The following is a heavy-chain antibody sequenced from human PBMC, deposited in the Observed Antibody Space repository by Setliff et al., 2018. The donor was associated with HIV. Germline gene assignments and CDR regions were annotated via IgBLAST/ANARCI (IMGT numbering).Heavy chain of an antibody. Sequence: GASVKVSCKASGYTFTDYYIHWVRQAPGQGLEWMGRINPNNGGTNYAQKFQGRVTMTRDTSISTAYMELSRLRSDDTAVYYCARDGYYESSGYSAFDIWGQGTMVTVSS. V-gene: IGHV1-2*06. D-gene: IGHD3-22*01. CDR3: ARDGYYESSGYSAFDI. J-gene: IGHJ3*02. CDR2: INPNNGGT. CDR1: GYTFTDYY.